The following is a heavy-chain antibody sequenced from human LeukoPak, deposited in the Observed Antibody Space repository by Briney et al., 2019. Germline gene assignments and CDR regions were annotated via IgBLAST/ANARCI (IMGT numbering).Heavy chain of an antibody. D-gene: IGHD3-3*01. CDR1: GFTFNSYG. CDR3: AKDDEVGITIFGVVTETPDYYGMDV. CDR2: ISYDGSNK. V-gene: IGHV3-30*18. Sequence: GGSLRLSCAASGFTFNSYGMHWVRQAPGKGLEWVAVISYDGSNKYYADSVKGRFTISRDNSKNTLYLQMNSLRAEDTAVYYCAKDDEVGITIFGVVTETPDYYGMDVWGQGTTVTVSS. J-gene: IGHJ6*02.